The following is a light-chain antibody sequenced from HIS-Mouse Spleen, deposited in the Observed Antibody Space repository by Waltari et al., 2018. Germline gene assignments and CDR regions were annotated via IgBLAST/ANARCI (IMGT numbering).Light chain of an antibody. V-gene: IGLV3-10*01. CDR3: YSTDSSGNHRV. CDR1: ALPKKY. J-gene: IGLJ2*01. CDR2: EDS. Sequence: SYELTPPPSVSVSPGQTARITCAGAALPKKYASWYQQKSGQAPVLVIYEDSKRPSGIPERFSGSSSGTMATLTISGAQVEDEADYYCYSTDSSGNHRVFGGGTKLTVL.